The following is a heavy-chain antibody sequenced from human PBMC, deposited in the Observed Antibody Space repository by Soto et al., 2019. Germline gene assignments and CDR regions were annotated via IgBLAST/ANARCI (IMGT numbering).Heavy chain of an antibody. J-gene: IGHJ4*02. CDR2: MNPNSGNT. V-gene: IGHV1-8*01. Sequence: QVQLVQSGAEVKKPGASVKVSCKASGYTFTSYDINWVRQATGQGLEWMGWMNPNSGNTGYAQKFKGRVTMTRTTSISTAYMELISLRSEDTAVYYCARGDGDFWSGYLEEEKTIDYWGQGTLVTVSS. CDR3: ARGDGDFWSGYLEEEKTIDY. D-gene: IGHD3-3*01. CDR1: GYTFTSYD.